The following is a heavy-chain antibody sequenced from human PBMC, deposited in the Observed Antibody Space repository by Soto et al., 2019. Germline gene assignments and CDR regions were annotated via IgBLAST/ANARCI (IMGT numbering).Heavy chain of an antibody. CDR1: GFSIGSNNW. Sequence: QVHLQESGPGLVRPSDTLSLTCAVSGFSIGSNNWWGWIRQPPGKGLEWIGNIYYSGTTQFNPSLKSRVTMSIDRAGNQFSLRLSSVAAADTAVYYCARKERKPAAIWNWGQGTLVTVSS. CDR3: ARKERKPAAIWN. CDR2: IYYSGTT. V-gene: IGHV4-28*01. J-gene: IGHJ4*02. D-gene: IGHD2-2*01.